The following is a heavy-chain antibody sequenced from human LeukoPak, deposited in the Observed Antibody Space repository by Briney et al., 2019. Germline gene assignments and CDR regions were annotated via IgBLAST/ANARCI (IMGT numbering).Heavy chain of an antibody. V-gene: IGHV3-33*01. J-gene: IGHJ4*02. CDR1: GFTFSNYG. D-gene: IGHD6-13*01. Sequence: PGGSLRLSCAASGFTFSNYGMHWVRQAPGKGLQWVAAVSSHGSNIYYADSVQGRFTISRDSSKNALYLQMNSLRAEDTAVYSCARVGFPSNSWPFDYWGQGTLVTVSS. CDR2: VSSHGSNI. CDR3: ARVGFPSNSWPFDY.